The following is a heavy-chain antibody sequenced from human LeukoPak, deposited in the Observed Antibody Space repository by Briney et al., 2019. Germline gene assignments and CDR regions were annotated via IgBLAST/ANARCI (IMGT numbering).Heavy chain of an antibody. CDR1: GGTFSSYA. CDR2: IIPIFGTT. Sequence: EASVKVSCKASGGTFSSYAISWVRQAPGQGLEWMGGIIPIFGTTNYAQKFQGRVTINADESTSTAYMELSSLRPEDTAVYYCAGDLSGSSSGWFDPWGQGTLVTVSS. D-gene: IGHD6-6*01. J-gene: IGHJ5*02. V-gene: IGHV1-69*13. CDR3: AGDLSGSSSGWFDP.